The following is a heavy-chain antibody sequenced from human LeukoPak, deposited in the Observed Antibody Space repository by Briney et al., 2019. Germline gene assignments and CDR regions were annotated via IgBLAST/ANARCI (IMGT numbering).Heavy chain of an antibody. J-gene: IGHJ5*02. Sequence: PSETLSLTCAVCGGSFSGYYWSWIRQPPGKGLEWIGEINHSGSTNYNPSLKSRVTISVDTSKNQFSLKLSSVTAADTAVYYCARGYCSSTSCYVFDPWGQGTLVTVSS. CDR1: GGSFSGYY. D-gene: IGHD2-2*01. V-gene: IGHV4-34*01. CDR3: ARGYCSSTSCYVFDP. CDR2: INHSGST.